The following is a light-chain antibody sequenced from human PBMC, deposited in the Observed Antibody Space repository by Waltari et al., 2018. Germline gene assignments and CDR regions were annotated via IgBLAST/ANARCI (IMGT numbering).Light chain of an antibody. V-gene: IGLV2-23*03. Sequence: QSALTQRASVSGSPGQSITISCTGATRHLEMYTLFSWYQQHPGKAPQLIIFEGTKRPSGVSNRFSSSKSVNPASLTISGLQADDEAVYFCSSYVNYTTFHVVFGGGTKLTVL. J-gene: IGLJ2*01. CDR3: SSYVNYTTFHVV. CDR2: EGT. CDR1: TRHLEMYTL.